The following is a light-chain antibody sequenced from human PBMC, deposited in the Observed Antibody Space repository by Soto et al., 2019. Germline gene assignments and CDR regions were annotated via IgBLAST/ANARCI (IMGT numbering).Light chain of an antibody. Sequence: VVLTQSPATLSLSPGERATLSCRASQSVSSSYLAWYQQKPGQAPRLLIYDASNRATGIPARFSGSGSGTDFTLTISSLEPEDFAVYYCQQRGNRPPWTFGQGTKVDIK. V-gene: IGKV3D-20*02. CDR3: QQRGNRPPWT. CDR1: QSVSSSY. CDR2: DAS. J-gene: IGKJ1*01.